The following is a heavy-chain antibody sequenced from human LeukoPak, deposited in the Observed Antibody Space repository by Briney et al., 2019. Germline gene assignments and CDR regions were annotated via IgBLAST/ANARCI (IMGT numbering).Heavy chain of an antibody. CDR1: GGSISSSNYY. CDR2: IYYSGNT. D-gene: IGHD6-19*01. V-gene: IGHV4-39*01. CDR3: ARLGSGYPDF. J-gene: IGHJ4*02. Sequence: SETLSLTCSISGGSISSSNYYWGWIRQPPGKGLEWIGSIYYSGNTYYNPSLKSRVTISVDTSKNQFSLKLSSVTAADTAVYYCARLGSGYPDFWGQGTLVTVSS.